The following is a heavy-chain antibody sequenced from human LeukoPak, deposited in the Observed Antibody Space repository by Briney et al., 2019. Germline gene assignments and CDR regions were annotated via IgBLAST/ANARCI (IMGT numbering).Heavy chain of an antibody. CDR1: GGTFSSYT. CDR2: VYPSAGTS. CDR3: VREYHGGYFDF. J-gene: IGHJ4*02. Sequence: SVKVSCKASGGTFSSYTISWVRQAPGQGLEWLGVVYPSAGTSDPAQRFRARITLSDDTSTSTAYMELRSLKSEDTAIYFCVREYHGGYFDFWGQGTLVTVSS. V-gene: IGHV1-69*06. D-gene: IGHD3-16*01.